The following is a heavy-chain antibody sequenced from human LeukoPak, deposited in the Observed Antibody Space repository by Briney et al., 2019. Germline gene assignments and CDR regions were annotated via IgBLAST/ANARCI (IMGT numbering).Heavy chain of an antibody. CDR2: INPSGGST. CDR3: AREGDSSGWYMDFDY. J-gene: IGHJ4*02. Sequence: GSVKVSCKASGYTFTSYYMHWVRQAPGQGLEWMGIINPSGGSTSYAQKFQGRVTMTRDTSTSTVYMELSSLRSEDTAVYYCAREGDSSGWYMDFDYWGQGTLVTVSS. D-gene: IGHD6-19*01. CDR1: GYTFTSYY. V-gene: IGHV1-46*01.